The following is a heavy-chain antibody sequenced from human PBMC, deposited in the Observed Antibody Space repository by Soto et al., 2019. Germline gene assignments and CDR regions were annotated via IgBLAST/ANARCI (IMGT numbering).Heavy chain of an antibody. V-gene: IGHV3-48*02. Sequence: GGSLRLSCAASGFTFTINSMNWVRHAPGKGLEWISYITSSSSSTIYYADSVKGRFTISRDNAKNSLYLQMNSLRDDDTAVYYCARGRVGTAYFDYWGQGALVTVSS. J-gene: IGHJ4*02. CDR1: GFTFTINS. CDR3: ARGRVGTAYFDY. CDR2: ITSSSSSTI. D-gene: IGHD2-21*02.